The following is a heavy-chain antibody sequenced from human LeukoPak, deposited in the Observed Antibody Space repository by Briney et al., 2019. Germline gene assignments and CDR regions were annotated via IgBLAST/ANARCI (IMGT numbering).Heavy chain of an antibody. CDR1: GYIFTDYY. V-gene: IGHV1-2*02. J-gene: IGHJ4*02. CDR2: FNLKSGAT. D-gene: IGHD6-13*01. Sequence: ASVKVSCKASGYIFTDYYLNWLRQAPGQGLEWMGWFNLKSGATNYAQKFQGRDTMTRDTSISTAYMELSSLRSEDTAVYYCARGRGPGIAAAGPADYWGQGTLVTVSS. CDR3: ARGRGPGIAAAGPADY.